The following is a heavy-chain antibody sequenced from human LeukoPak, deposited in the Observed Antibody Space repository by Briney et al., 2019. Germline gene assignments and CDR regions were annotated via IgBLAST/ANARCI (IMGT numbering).Heavy chain of an antibody. CDR2: ISWNSGSI. Sequence: GGSLRLSCAASGFTFNDYAMHWVRQAPGKGLEWVSGISWNSGSIGYADSVKGRFTISRDNAKNSLYLQMNSLRAEDTAVYYCARDPLAVYYFDYWGQGTLVTVSS. CDR3: ARDPLAVYYFDY. V-gene: IGHV3-9*01. CDR1: GFTFNDYA. J-gene: IGHJ4*02.